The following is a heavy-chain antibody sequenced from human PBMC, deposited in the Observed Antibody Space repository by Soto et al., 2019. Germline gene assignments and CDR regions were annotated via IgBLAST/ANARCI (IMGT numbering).Heavy chain of an antibody. Sequence: ESGGGLVQPGGSLRLSCAASGFTFSSYWMSWVRQAPGKGLEWVANIKQDGSEKYYVDSVKGRFTISRDNAKNSLYLQMNSLRAEDTAVYYCARDQGGDIVVVPAAPFDYWGQGTLVTVSS. CDR3: ARDQGGDIVVVPAAPFDY. CDR2: IKQDGSEK. V-gene: IGHV3-7*03. CDR1: GFTFSSYW. J-gene: IGHJ4*02. D-gene: IGHD2-2*01.